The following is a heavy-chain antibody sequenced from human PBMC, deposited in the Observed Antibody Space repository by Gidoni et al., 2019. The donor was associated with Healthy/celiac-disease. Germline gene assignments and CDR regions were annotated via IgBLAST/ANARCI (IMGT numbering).Heavy chain of an antibody. CDR2: IIPSFGTA. Sequence: QVQLVQSGAAVTNPGSSVKFSCKASGATSSSYAICWVRQAPGKGLEWMGGIIPSFGTANYAQKFQGRVTITADESTSTAYMELSSLRSEDTAVYYCARTTYYDFWSGYRDYYYYGMDVWGQGTTVTVSS. V-gene: IGHV1-69*01. CDR3: ARTTYYDFWSGYRDYYYYGMDV. CDR1: GATSSSYA. J-gene: IGHJ6*02. D-gene: IGHD3-3*01.